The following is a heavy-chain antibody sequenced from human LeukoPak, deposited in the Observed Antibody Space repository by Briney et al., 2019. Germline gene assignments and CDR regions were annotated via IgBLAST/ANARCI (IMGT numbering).Heavy chain of an antibody. J-gene: IGHJ4*02. CDR3: AKAITYYYGSGSYADY. Sequence: GGSLRLSCAASGFTLDDYAMHWVRQAPGKGLEWVSGISWNSGSIGHADSVKGRFTISRDNAKNSLYLQMNSLRAEDTALYYCAKAITYYYGSGSYADYWGQGTLVTVSS. CDR1: GFTLDDYA. D-gene: IGHD3-10*01. V-gene: IGHV3-9*01. CDR2: ISWNSGSI.